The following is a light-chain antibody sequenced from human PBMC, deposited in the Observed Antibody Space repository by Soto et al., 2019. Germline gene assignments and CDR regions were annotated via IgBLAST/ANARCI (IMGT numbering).Light chain of an antibody. CDR2: ANI. CDR1: NSNIGAGYD. Sequence: QSVLTHPPSVSGAPGQRVSISCTGSNSNIGAGYDVHWYQQLPGTAPKLLIDANIDRPSGVPDRFSGSKSGASAFLVITGLQAEDEAVYYWQSYDSSLSGSRVFGGGTKLTLL. V-gene: IGLV1-40*01. CDR3: QSYDSSLSGSRV. J-gene: IGLJ3*02.